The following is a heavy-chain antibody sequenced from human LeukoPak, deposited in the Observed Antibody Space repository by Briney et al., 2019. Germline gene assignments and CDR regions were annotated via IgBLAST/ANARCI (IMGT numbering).Heavy chain of an antibody. V-gene: IGHV1-2*06. J-gene: IGHJ5*02. CDR2: INPNSGGT. D-gene: IGHD3-16*02. CDR1: GGTFISYA. CDR3: ARGSDYVWGSYRWAP. Sequence: ASVKVSCKASGGTFISYAISWVRQAPGQGLEWMGRINPNSGGTNYAQKFQGRVTMTRDTSISTAYMELSRLRSDDTAVYYCARGSDYVWGSYRWAPWGQGTLVTVSS.